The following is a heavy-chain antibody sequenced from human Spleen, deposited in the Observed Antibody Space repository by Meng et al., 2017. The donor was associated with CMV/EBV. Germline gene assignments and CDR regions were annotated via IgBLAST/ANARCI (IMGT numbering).Heavy chain of an antibody. Sequence: GESLKISCAASGFTFSSFWMHWVRQAPGKGLVWVSRINSDGSSTNYADSVKGRFTISRDNAKNTLVLQMNSLRAEDTAVYYCAKDVHGYCSSTSCYKGNWFDPWGQGTLVTVSS. V-gene: IGHV3-74*01. J-gene: IGHJ5*02. CDR3: AKDVHGYCSSTSCYKGNWFDP. CDR2: INSDGSST. D-gene: IGHD2-2*02. CDR1: GFTFSSFW.